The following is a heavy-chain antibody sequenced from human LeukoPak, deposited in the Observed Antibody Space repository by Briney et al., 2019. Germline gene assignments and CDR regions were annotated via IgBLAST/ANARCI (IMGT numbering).Heavy chain of an antibody. Sequence: GGSLRLSCAASGFTVSSNYMSWVRQAPGKGLEWVSVIYSGGSTYYADSVKGRFTISRDNSKNTLYLQMNSLRAEDTAVYYYAMGQWLVLFDYWGQGTLVTVSS. V-gene: IGHV3-53*01. J-gene: IGHJ4*02. CDR3: AMGQWLVLFDY. CDR2: IYSGGST. D-gene: IGHD6-19*01. CDR1: GFTVSSNY.